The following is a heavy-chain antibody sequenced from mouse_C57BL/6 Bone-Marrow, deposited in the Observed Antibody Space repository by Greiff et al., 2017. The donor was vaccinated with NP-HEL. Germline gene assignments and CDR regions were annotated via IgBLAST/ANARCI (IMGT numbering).Heavy chain of an antibody. CDR2: IYPGDGDT. Sequence: QVQLQQSGAELVKPGASVKISCKASGYAFSSYWMNWVKQRPGKGLEWIGQIYPGDGDTNYNGKFKGKATLTAAKSSSTAYMQLSSLTSEDSAVYFCARETGGISYYFDYWGQGTTLTVSS. J-gene: IGHJ2*01. D-gene: IGHD1-1*02. CDR3: ARETGGISYYFDY. V-gene: IGHV1-80*01. CDR1: GYAFSSYW.